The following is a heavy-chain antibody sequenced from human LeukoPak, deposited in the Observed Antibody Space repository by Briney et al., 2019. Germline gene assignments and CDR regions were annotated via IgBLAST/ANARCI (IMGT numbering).Heavy chain of an antibody. Sequence: SQTLSLTCAISGDSVSSNSVAWNWIRQSPSRGLEWLGRTYYRSKWYNDYALSVRSRITINPDTSKNHFSLQLNSVTPEDTAVYYCARGDGYSSTWYYFDYWGQGTLVTVSP. J-gene: IGHJ4*02. CDR1: GDSVSSNSVA. CDR2: TYYRSKWYN. CDR3: ARGDGYSSTWYYFDY. V-gene: IGHV6-1*01. D-gene: IGHD6-13*01.